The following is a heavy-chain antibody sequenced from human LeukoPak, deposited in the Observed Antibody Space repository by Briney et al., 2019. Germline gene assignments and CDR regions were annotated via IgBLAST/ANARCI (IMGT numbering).Heavy chain of an antibody. D-gene: IGHD6-13*01. V-gene: IGHV3-74*01. CDR3: ARAGPSSSWHQFDY. J-gene: IGHJ4*02. CDR1: GFTFSSYW. Sequence: GGSLRLSCAASGFTFSSYWMHWVRQAPGKGLVWVSHIISDGSRTSYADSVKGRFTISRDNAKNSLYLQMNSLRAEDTAVYYCARAGPSSSWHQFDYWGQGTLVTVSS. CDR2: IISDGSRT.